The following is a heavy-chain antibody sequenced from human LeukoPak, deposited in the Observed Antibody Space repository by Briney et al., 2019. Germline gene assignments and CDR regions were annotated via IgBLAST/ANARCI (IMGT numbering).Heavy chain of an antibody. V-gene: IGHV3-21*01. CDR3: AKDMYPGIFDP. CDR1: GITLSSYN. J-gene: IGHJ5*02. Sequence: GGSLRLSCAASGITLSSYNMNWVRQAPGKGLEWVSSITSSSTYIYYADSVKGRFTMSRDNAKNSVYLEMNSLRAEDTAVYYCAKDMYPGIFDPWGQGTLVTVSS. D-gene: IGHD2-2*01. CDR2: ITSSSTYI.